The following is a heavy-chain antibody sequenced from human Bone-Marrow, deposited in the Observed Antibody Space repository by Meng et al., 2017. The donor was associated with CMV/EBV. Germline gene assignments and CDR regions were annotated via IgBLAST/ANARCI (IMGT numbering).Heavy chain of an antibody. J-gene: IGHJ4*02. CDR1: GFTFSSSW. CDR3: VRANVRQYGLLYYFDN. V-gene: IGHV3-52*01. CDR2: IECDGSEK. Sequence: GESLKISCAASGFTFSSSWMHWVCQAPEKGLEWVADIECDGSEKYYVDSVKGRLTISRDNAKNSLYLQVNSLRAEDMTVYYCVRANVRQYGLLYYFDNWVRGTLVTVSS. D-gene: IGHD1-26*01.